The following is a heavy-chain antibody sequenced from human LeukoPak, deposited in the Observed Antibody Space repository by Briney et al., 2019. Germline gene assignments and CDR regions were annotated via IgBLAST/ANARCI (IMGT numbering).Heavy chain of an antibody. V-gene: IGHV4-59*12. CDR1: GGSISSYY. J-gene: IGHJ6*03. Sequence: PSETLSLTCTVSGGSISSYYWSWIRQPPGKGLEWIGYIYYSGSTNYNPPLKSRVTISVDTSKNQFSLKLSSVTAADTAVYYCARCAYYYYCMDVWGKGTTVTVSS. CDR2: IYYSGST. CDR3: ARCAYYYYCMDV.